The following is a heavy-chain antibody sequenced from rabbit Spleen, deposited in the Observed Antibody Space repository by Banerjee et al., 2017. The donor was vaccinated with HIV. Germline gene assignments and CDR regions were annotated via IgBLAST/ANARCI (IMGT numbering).Heavy chain of an antibody. Sequence: QSLEESGGDLVKPGASLTLTCTASGFSFSANYYMCWVRQAPGKGLEWIACIDTGSSGYTYYASWATGRFTCSKTSSTTVTLRMTSLTAADTATYFCARDTGSSFSSYGMDLWGPGTLVTV. CDR2: IDTGSSGYT. CDR1: GFSFSANYY. D-gene: IGHD8-1*01. V-gene: IGHV1S40*01. J-gene: IGHJ6*01. CDR3: ARDTGSSFSSYGMDL.